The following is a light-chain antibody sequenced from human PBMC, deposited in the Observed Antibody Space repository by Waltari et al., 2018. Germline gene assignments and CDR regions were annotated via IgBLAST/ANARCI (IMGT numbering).Light chain of an antibody. CDR1: QSISSW. V-gene: IGKV1-5*03. J-gene: IGKJ1*01. CDR2: KAS. CDR3: QQYNSYPWT. Sequence: DIQMTQSPSTLSASVGDRVTITCRASQSISSWLAWYQQKPGKAPKLLIYKASSLESGVPSRFSGSGSGTEFTLTISRLQPDDFATYYCQQYNSYPWTFGQGTKVEIK.